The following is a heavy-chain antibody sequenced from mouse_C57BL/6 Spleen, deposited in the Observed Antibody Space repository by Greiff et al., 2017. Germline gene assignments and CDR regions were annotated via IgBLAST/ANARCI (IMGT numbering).Heavy chain of an antibody. CDR1: GYAFSSSW. CDR2: IYPGDGDT. CDR3: ARNGGTKGYFDV. J-gene: IGHJ1*03. V-gene: IGHV1-82*01. Sequence: VQLQQSGPELVKPGASVKISCKASGYAFSSSWMNWVKQRPGKGLEWIGRIYPGDGDTNYNGKFKGQATLTADKSSSTAYMQHSSLTSEDSAVYFCARNGGTKGYFDVWGTGTTVTVSS.